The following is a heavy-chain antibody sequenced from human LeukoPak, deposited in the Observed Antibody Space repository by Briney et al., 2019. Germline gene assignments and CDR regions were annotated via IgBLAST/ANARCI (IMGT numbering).Heavy chain of an antibody. V-gene: IGHV4-34*01. Sequence: PAETLCLTCAVYGGSFSGYYWSWIRQPPGKGLEWIGEINHSGSTNYNPSLKSRVTISVDTSKNQFSLKLSSVTAADTAVYYCARDSGSYYPPNAFDIWGQGTMVTVSS. J-gene: IGHJ3*02. CDR3: ARDSGSYYPPNAFDI. CDR2: INHSGST. CDR1: GGSFSGYY. D-gene: IGHD1-26*01.